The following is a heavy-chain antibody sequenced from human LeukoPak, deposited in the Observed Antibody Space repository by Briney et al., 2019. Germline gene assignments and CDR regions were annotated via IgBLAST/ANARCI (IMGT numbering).Heavy chain of an antibody. J-gene: IGHJ6*03. CDR3: AGYYDFWTGPLSNYYYYMDV. V-gene: IGHV4-38-2*01. CDR2: ISHSGST. D-gene: IGHD3-3*01. CDR1: GYSISSGYY. Sequence: PSETLSLPCAVSGYSISSGYYWGWIRQPPGKGLEGIGNISHSGSTYYNPSLKSRVTISVDTSKNQFSLKLSSVTAADTAVYYCAGYYDFWTGPLSNYYYYMDVWGKGTTVTVSS.